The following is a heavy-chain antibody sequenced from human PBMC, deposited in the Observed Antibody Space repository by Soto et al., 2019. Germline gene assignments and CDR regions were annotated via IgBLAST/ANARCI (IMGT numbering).Heavy chain of an antibody. CDR2: IFHSGST. Sequence: SETLSLTCAVSGGSISSSNWCSWVRQPPGKGLEWIGEIFHSGSTNYNPSLKGRVTIAVDTSSNQFSLRLTSVTAADTAVYFCARSGGYSGYDHFFDPWGHGTLVTVSS. CDR1: GGSISSSNW. D-gene: IGHD5-12*01. V-gene: IGHV4-4*02. CDR3: ARSGGYSGYDHFFDP. J-gene: IGHJ5*02.